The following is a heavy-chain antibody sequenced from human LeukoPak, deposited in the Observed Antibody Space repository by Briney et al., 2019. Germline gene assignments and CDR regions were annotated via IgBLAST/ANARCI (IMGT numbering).Heavy chain of an antibody. CDR2: ISAYNGNT. J-gene: IGHJ4*02. CDR3: ARVRTYDFWNYYFGY. V-gene: IGHV1-18*01. CDR1: GYTFTSYG. Sequence: ASVKVSCKASGYTFTSYGISWVRQAPGQGLEWMGWISAYNGNTNYAQKLQGRVTMTTDTSTSTAYMELRSLRSDDTAVYYCARVRTYDFWNYYFGYWGQGTLVTVSS. D-gene: IGHD3-3*01.